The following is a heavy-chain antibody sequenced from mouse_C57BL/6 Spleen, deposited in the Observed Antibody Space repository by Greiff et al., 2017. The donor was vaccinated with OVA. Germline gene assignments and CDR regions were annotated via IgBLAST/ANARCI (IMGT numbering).Heavy chain of an antibody. CDR2: IYPSDSET. D-gene: IGHD1-1*01. V-gene: IGHV1-61*01. Sequence: QVQLQQPGAELVRPGSSVKLSCKASGYTFTSYWMDWVKQRPGQGLEWIGNIYPSDSETHYNQKFKDKATLTVDKSSSTAYMQLSSLTSGDSAVYYCARGYYGSSYRFAYWGQGTLVTVSA. CDR3: ARGYYGSSYRFAY. CDR1: GYTFTSYW. J-gene: IGHJ3*01.